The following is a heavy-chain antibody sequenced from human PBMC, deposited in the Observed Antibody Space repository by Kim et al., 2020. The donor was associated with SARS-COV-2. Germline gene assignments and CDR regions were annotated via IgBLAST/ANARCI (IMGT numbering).Heavy chain of an antibody. Sequence: GGSLRLSCAASGFTFSSYWMHWVHQAPGKGLVWVSRINSDGSSTSYADSVKGRFTISRDNAKNTMYLQMNSLRAEDTAVYYCARAEGYDFWSGYYWAWGQGTLVTVSS. J-gene: IGHJ4*02. CDR1: GFTFSSYW. CDR3: ARAEGYDFWSGYYWA. CDR2: INSDGSST. D-gene: IGHD3-3*01. V-gene: IGHV3-74*01.